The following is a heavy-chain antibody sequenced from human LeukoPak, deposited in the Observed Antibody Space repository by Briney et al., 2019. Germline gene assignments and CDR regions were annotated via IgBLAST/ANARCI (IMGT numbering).Heavy chain of an antibody. V-gene: IGHV4-59*08. CDR2: IYYSGST. D-gene: IGHD3-22*01. J-gene: IGHJ4*02. CDR1: GGSISSYY. CDR3: ARYLNYDSSGDEKFDY. Sequence: SETLSLTCTVSGGSISSYYWSWIRQPPGKGLEWIGYIYYSGSTYYNPSLKSRVTISVDTSKNQFSLKLSSVTAADTAVYYCARYLNYDSSGDEKFDYWGQGTLVTVSS.